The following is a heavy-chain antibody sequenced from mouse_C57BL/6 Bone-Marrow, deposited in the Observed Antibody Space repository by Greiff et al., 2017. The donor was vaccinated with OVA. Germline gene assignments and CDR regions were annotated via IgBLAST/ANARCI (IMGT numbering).Heavy chain of an antibody. Sequence: VQGVESGPGLVAPSQSLSITCTVSGFSLTSYGVHWVRQPPGKGLEWLVVIWSDGSTTYNSALKSRLSISKDNSKSQVFLKMNSLQTDDTAMYYCARHEEHYSNAMDYWGQGTSVTVSS. J-gene: IGHJ4*01. CDR2: IWSDGST. CDR1: GFSLTSYG. V-gene: IGHV2-6-1*01. CDR3: ARHEEHYSNAMDY. D-gene: IGHD2-5*01.